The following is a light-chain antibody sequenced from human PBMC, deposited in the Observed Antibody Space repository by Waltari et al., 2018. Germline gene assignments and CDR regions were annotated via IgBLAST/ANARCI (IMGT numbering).Light chain of an antibody. CDR2: SAS. V-gene: IGKV1-39*01. CDR1: QTVTSD. CDR3: QQNYASPFT. J-gene: IGKJ2*01. Sequence: DIQMTQSPSSLSASIGDRVLITCRASQTVTSDLHWYQQTPGKPPKLLIYSASTLQRGVSSRFSCSGSGTDFTLTINNLQPDDFATYFCQQNYASPFTFGQGTKLDMK.